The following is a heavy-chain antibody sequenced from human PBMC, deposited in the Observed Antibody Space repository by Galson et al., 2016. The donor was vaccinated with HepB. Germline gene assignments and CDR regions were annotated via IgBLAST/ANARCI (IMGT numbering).Heavy chain of an antibody. J-gene: IGHJ6*02. CDR3: VRDGAYISGSSYFYFGLGV. V-gene: IGHV3-11*01. CDR1: GFTFSDYY. Sequence: SLRLSCAASGFTFSDYYMSWIRQAPGKGLEWVSYISSSGTTTYYAESVKGRFTISRDNAKNSLYLQMNSLRAEDTATYYCVRDGAYISGSSYFYFGLGVWGQGATVTVSS. D-gene: IGHD3-10*01. CDR2: ISSSGTTT.